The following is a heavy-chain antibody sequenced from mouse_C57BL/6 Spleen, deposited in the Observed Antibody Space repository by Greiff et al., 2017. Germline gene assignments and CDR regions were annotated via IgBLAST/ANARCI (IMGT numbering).Heavy chain of an antibody. J-gene: IGHJ3*01. D-gene: IGHD2-3*01. Sequence: QVQLQQPGAELVKPGASVKLSCKASGYTFTSYWMHWVKQRPGQGLEWIGMIHPNSGSTNYNEKFKSKATLTVDKSSSTAYMQLSSLTSEDSAVYYCERPDSYYDGYYEFAYWGQGTLVTVSA. CDR3: ERPDSYYDGYYEFAY. CDR1: GYTFTSYW. V-gene: IGHV1-64*01. CDR2: IHPNSGST.